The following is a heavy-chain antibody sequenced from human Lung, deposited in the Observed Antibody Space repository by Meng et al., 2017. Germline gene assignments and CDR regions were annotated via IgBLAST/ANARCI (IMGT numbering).Heavy chain of an antibody. CDR3: ARGPTTMAHDFDY. D-gene: IGHD4-11*01. CDR2: INHSGST. Sequence: HAQRTAGGACLLNPSDTLFLTCVVSGGSFSDYYWSWIRQPPGKGLEWIGEINHSGSTYYNPSLESRATISVDTSQNNLSLKLSSVTAADSAVYYCARGPTTMAHDFDYWGQGTLVTVSS. CDR1: GGSFSDYY. J-gene: IGHJ4*02. V-gene: IGHV4-34*01.